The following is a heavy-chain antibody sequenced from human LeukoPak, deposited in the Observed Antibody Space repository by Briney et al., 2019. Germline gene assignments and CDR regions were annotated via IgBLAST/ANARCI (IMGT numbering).Heavy chain of an antibody. Sequence: GGSLRLSCVASGFTFSDYAMNWVRQAPGKGLEWVSVISCSGDSTYYADSMKGRFTISRDNSKNTLYLQMNGLRAEDTAAYYCAKEGCTRIGCYSNCWGQGTLVTVSS. V-gene: IGHV3-23*01. CDR1: GFTFSDYA. CDR2: ISCSGDST. D-gene: IGHD2-2*02. CDR3: AKEGCTRIGCYSNC. J-gene: IGHJ4*02.